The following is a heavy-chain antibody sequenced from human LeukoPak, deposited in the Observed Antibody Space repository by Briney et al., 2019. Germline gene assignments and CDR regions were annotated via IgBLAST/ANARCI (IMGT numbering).Heavy chain of an antibody. J-gene: IGHJ4*02. CDR3: ATVSGWSYYFDY. CDR2: FDPEDGET. Sequence: ASVKVSCKVSGYTLTELSMHWVRQAHGKGLEWMGGFDPEDGETIYAQKFQGRVTMTEDTSTDTAYMELSSLRSEDTAVYYCATVSGWSYYFDYWGQGTLVTVSS. CDR1: GYTLTELS. D-gene: IGHD6-19*01. V-gene: IGHV1-24*01.